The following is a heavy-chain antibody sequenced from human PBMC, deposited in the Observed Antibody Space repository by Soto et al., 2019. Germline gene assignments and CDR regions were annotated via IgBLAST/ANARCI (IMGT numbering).Heavy chain of an antibody. D-gene: IGHD1-7*01. Sequence: SETLSLTCAVYAGSFSTYYWSWIRQPPGKGLEWIGEINHRGSTNYNPSLKSRVTISVDTSKNQFSLKLSSVTATDRAVYYGARGLNWNYGAFDYWGQRTMVTVSS. V-gene: IGHV4-34*01. CDR1: AGSFSTYY. J-gene: IGHJ4*02. CDR2: INHRGST. CDR3: ARGLNWNYGAFDY.